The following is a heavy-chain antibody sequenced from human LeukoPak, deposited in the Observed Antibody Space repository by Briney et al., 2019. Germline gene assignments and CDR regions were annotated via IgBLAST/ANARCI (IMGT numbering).Heavy chain of an antibody. V-gene: IGHV4-59*01. J-gene: IGHJ5*02. CDR3: ARGASGYDSMGNWFDP. CDR1: GGSISSYY. Sequence: SETLSLTCTVSGGSISSYYWSWIRQPPGKGLEWIGYIYYSGSTNYNPSLKSRVTISVDTSKNQFSLKLSSVTAADTAVYYCARGASGYDSMGNWFDPWGQGALVTVSS. CDR2: IYYSGST. D-gene: IGHD5-12*01.